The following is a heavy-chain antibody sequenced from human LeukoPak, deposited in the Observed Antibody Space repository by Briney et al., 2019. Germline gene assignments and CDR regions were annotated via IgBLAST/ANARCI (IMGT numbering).Heavy chain of an antibody. CDR3: ARAGYCSGGSCYGMDV. Sequence: GRSLRLSCAASGFTFSSYGIHRVRQAPGKGLEWVAVIWYDGSNKYYADSVKGRFTISRDNSKNTLYLQMNSLRAEDTAVYYCARAGYCSGGSCYGMDVWGQGTTVTVSS. V-gene: IGHV3-33*01. J-gene: IGHJ6*02. D-gene: IGHD2-15*01. CDR1: GFTFSSYG. CDR2: IWYDGSNK.